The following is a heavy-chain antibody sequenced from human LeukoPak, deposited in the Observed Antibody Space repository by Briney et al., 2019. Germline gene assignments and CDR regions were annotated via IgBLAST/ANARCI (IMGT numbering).Heavy chain of an antibody. V-gene: IGHV3-7*01. Sequence: PGGSLRLSCAASGFTFSSYWMSWVRQAPGKGLQWVANIKQDGSEKYYVESVKGRFTISRDNAKNSLYLQMNSLRAEDTAVYYCARDIRGDYDFWSGYYTGYYYYYMDVWGKGTTVTVSS. CDR2: IKQDGSEK. J-gene: IGHJ6*03. CDR1: GFTFSSYW. D-gene: IGHD3-3*01. CDR3: ARDIRGDYDFWSGYYTGYYYYYMDV.